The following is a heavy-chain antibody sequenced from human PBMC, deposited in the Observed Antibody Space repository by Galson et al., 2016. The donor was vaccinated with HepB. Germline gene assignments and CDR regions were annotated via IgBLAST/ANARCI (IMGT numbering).Heavy chain of an antibody. CDR3: AKELRSDRWNGSFDF. CDR1: GFTFSSHT. D-gene: IGHD3-3*01. CDR2: ISSSGGTT. V-gene: IGHV3-23*01. J-gene: IGHJ4*02. Sequence: SLRLSCAASGFTFSSHTMTWVRQAPGRGLEWVSAISSSGGTTFYADSVKGRFTISRDNSKNSLFLQMNSLRAEDTAVYYCAKELRSDRWNGSFDFWGQGTLVTVSS.